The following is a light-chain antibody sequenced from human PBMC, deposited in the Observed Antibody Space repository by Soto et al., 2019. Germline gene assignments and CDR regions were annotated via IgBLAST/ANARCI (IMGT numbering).Light chain of an antibody. CDR1: QSVFYSSNNKNY. J-gene: IGKJ4*01. V-gene: IGKV4-1*01. Sequence: DIVMTQSPDSLAVSLGERATINCKSSQSVFYSSNNKNYLAWYQQKPGQPPKLLIYWASTRESGVPDRFSGSGSGTDFTLTISSLQAEDGAVYYCQQYYSTPLTFGGGTKVEIK. CDR3: QQYYSTPLT. CDR2: WAS.